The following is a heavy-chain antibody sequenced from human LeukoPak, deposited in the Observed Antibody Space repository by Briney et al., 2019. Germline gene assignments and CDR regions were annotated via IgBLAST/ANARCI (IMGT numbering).Heavy chain of an antibody. V-gene: IGHV4-39*01. CDR2: IYYSGST. D-gene: IGHD3-3*01. CDR3: ARLDPGRITIFGVGYAFDI. J-gene: IGHJ3*02. CDR1: GGSLSSSSYY. Sequence: PSETLSLTCTVSGGSLSSSSYYWGWIRQPPGKGLEWIGSIYYSGSTYYNPSLKSRVTISVDTSKNQFSLKLSSVTAADTAVYYCARLDPGRITIFGVGYAFDIWGQGTMVTVSS.